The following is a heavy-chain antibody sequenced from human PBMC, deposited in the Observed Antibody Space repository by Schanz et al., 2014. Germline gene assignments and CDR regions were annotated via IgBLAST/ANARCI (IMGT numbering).Heavy chain of an antibody. V-gene: IGHV3-15*01. CDR1: TSIFNHAW. Sequence: EVQLVASGGGLVKPGGSLRLSCAASTSIFNHAWMSWVRQAPGKGLEWLGRIKSKTDGETTDYAAPVKGRFSISRDDSQSTLYLQMNSLKIEDTAVYYCATASSPVREAGAGSSFHLWGQGTLVTVSP. CDR2: IKSKTDGETT. D-gene: IGHD6-13*01. CDR3: ATASSPVREAGAGSSFHL. J-gene: IGHJ5*02.